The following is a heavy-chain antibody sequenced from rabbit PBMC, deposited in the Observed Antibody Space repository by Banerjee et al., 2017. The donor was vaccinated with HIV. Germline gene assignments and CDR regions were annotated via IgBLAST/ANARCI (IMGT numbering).Heavy chain of an antibody. Sequence: QSLEESGGGLVQPEGSLTLTCTASGFTLSSYWMCWVRQAPGKGLELVACIYTGSSGSTYYASWAKGRFTISRSTSLNTVDLKMTSLTAADTAIYFCARDSGSSYYTLHYFNLWGPGTLVTVS. CDR2: IYTGSSGST. CDR3: ARDSGSSYYTLHYFNL. D-gene: IGHD8-1*01. J-gene: IGHJ4*01. CDR1: GFTLSSYW. V-gene: IGHV1S43*01.